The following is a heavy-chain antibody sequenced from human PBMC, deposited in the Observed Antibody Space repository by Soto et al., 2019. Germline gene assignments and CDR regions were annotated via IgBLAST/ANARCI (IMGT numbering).Heavy chain of an antibody. V-gene: IGHV3-23*01. CDR1: GFTFSSYA. CDR3: AKWLEVQAYDFWSGYYKEYYYYGMDV. CDR2: ISGSSGST. Sequence: PGGSLRLSCAASGFTFSSYAMSWVRQAPGKGLEWVSAISGSSGSTYYADSVKGRFTISRDNSKNTLYLQMNSLRAEDTAVYYCAKWLEVQAYDFWSGYYKEYYYYGMDVWGQGTTVTVSS. D-gene: IGHD3-3*01. J-gene: IGHJ6*02.